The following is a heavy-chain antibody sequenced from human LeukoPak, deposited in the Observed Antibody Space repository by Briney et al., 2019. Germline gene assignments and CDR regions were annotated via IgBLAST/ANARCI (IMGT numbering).Heavy chain of an antibody. D-gene: IGHD5-12*01. V-gene: IGHV3-21*01. CDR3: ARRGVATTSFDY. CDR1: GFTFSSYS. J-gene: IGHJ4*02. Sequence: GGSLRLSCAASGFTFSSYSMNWVRQAPGKGREWGSSISSSSSYIYYADSVKGRFTISRDNAKNSLYLQMNSLRAEDTAVYYCARRGVATTSFDYWGQGTLVTVSS. CDR2: ISSSSSYI.